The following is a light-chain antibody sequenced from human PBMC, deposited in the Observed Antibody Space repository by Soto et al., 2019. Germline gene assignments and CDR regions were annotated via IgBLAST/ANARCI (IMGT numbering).Light chain of an antibody. CDR2: GNS. CDR3: LSYDSSLSGYVV. V-gene: IGLV1-40*01. Sequence: QSVLTQPPSVSGAPGQRVTISCTGSSSNIGAGYDVHWYQQLPGTAPKLLIYGNSNRPSGVPDRFSGSKSGTSASLAITGFQAESEADYYCLSYDSSLSGYVVFGGGTKLTVL. J-gene: IGLJ2*01. CDR1: SSNIGAGYD.